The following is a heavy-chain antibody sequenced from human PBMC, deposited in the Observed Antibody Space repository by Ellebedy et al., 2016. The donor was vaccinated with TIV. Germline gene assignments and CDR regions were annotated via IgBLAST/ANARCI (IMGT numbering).Heavy chain of an antibody. D-gene: IGHD3-9*01. CDR2: ISFRSHYL. J-gene: IGHJ3*02. CDR1: GFTFTTYS. Sequence: GESLKIPCAASGFTFTTYSMNWVRQAPGGGLEWVPSISFRSHYLYYTDSVKGRFTISRDEDKNSLYLQMNRLRADDTAVYYCARWDFESVNAFDIWGQGTMVTVSS. CDR3: ARWDFESVNAFDI. V-gene: IGHV3-21*01.